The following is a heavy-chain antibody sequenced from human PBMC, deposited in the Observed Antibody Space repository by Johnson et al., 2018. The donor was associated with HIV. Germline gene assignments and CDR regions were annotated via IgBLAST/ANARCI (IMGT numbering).Heavy chain of an antibody. V-gene: IGHV3-66*01. D-gene: IGHD6-13*01. CDR2: IYSGDIT. J-gene: IGHJ3*02. CDR1: GFTFSDYY. Sequence: EVQLMESGGGLVQPGRSLRLSCAASGFTFSDYYMSWIRQAPGKGLEWVSVIYSGDITYYADSVQGRFTISRDNSKNTLYLQMNSLRAEDTAVYYCARERSYSSSWYGDAFDIWGQGTMVTVSS. CDR3: ARERSYSSSWYGDAFDI.